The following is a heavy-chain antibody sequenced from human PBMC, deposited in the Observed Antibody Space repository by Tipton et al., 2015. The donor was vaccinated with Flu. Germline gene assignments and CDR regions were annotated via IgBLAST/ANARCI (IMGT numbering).Heavy chain of an antibody. D-gene: IGHD1-7*01. CDR2: ISTYNGDT. CDR3: AVGIGVGTALDY. V-gene: IGHV1-18*01. J-gene: IGHJ4*02. Sequence: QMQLVQSGAEVKKPGASVKVSCKASGYTFSNYVLSWVRQAPGQGLEWMGWISTYNGDTIYSPNVQNRVTLTTDRSASTAYMELRSLKSDDSAIYFCAVGIGVGTALDYWGQGTLVTVSS. CDR1: GYTFSNYV.